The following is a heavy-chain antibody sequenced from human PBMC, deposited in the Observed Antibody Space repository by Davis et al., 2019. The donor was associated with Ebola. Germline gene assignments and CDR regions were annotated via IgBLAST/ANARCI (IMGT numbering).Heavy chain of an antibody. CDR2: IYHSGST. J-gene: IGHJ3*02. D-gene: IGHD3-10*01. CDR1: GGSISSSSYY. Sequence: SETLSLTCTVSGGSISSSSYYWGWIRQPPGKGLEWIGSIYHSGSTYYNPSLKSRVTISVDTSKNQFSLKLSSVTAADTAVYYCARRDLSMVRGVIVVVDAFDIWGQGTMVTVSS. V-gene: IGHV4-39*07. CDR3: ARRDLSMVRGVIVVVDAFDI.